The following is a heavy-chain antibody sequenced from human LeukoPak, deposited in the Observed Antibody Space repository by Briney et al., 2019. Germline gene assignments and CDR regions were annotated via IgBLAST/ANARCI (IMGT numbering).Heavy chain of an antibody. D-gene: IGHD5-18*01. Sequence: SVKVSCKASGGTFSSYAISWVRQAPGQGLEWMGRIIPILGIANYAQKFQGRVTITADKSTSTAYMELSSLRSEDTAVYYCARGAYSYGAFFDYWGQGTLVTVSS. CDR2: IIPILGIA. CDR1: GGTFSSYA. J-gene: IGHJ4*02. CDR3: ARGAYSYGAFFDY. V-gene: IGHV1-69*04.